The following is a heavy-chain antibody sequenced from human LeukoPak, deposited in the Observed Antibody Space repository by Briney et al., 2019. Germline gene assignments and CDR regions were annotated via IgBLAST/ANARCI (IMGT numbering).Heavy chain of an antibody. Sequence: PGRSLRLSCAASGFTFSSYAMHWVRQAPGKGLEWVAVISYDGSNKYYADSVKGRFTISRDNSKNTLYLQMNSLRAEDTAVYYCARGGDLVEYSSSSVLGYWGQGTLVTVSS. CDR1: GFTFSSYA. D-gene: IGHD6-6*01. V-gene: IGHV3-30*04. CDR2: ISYDGSNK. J-gene: IGHJ4*02. CDR3: ARGGDLVEYSSSSVLGY.